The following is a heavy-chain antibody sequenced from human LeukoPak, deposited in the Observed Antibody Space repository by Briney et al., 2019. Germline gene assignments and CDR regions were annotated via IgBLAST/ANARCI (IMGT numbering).Heavy chain of an antibody. J-gene: IGHJ4*02. CDR1: GFTFSSCA. Sequence: GGSLRLSCAASGFTFSSCAMTWVRQVPGKGLECVAVISTSGGSAYYADSVKGRFIISRDNSENTLYLQMNSLRAEDRAVYYCAKGGSGWHYFDSWGQGTLVTVFS. CDR2: ISTSGGSA. D-gene: IGHD6-19*01. V-gene: IGHV3-23*01. CDR3: AKGGSGWHYFDS.